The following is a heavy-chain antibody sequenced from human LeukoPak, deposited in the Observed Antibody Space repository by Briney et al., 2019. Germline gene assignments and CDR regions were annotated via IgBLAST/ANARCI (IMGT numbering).Heavy chain of an antibody. Sequence: ASVEVSCKASGYTFTSYNINWVRQATGQGLEWMGWMNPNSGNTGYAQKFQGRVTMTRNTSISTAYMELSSLRSEDTAVYYCARYSCSGGSCYSDYWGQGTLVTVSS. CDR3: ARYSCSGGSCYSDY. CDR2: MNPNSGNT. CDR1: GYTFTSYN. J-gene: IGHJ4*02. D-gene: IGHD2-15*01. V-gene: IGHV1-8*01.